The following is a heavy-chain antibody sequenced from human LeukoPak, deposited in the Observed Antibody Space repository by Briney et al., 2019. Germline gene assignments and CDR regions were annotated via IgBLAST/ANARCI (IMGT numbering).Heavy chain of an antibody. J-gene: IGHJ4*02. D-gene: IGHD4-17*01. V-gene: IGHV3-23*01. CDR2: ISGSGGST. CDR1: GFTFSNYW. Sequence: SGGSLRLSCAASGFTFSNYWMHWVRQAPGKGLEWVSAISGSGGSTYYADSVKGRFTISRDNSKNTLYLQMNSLRAEDTAVYYCARLPLKLHDYGRYYFDYWGQGTLVTVSS. CDR3: ARLPLKLHDYGRYYFDY.